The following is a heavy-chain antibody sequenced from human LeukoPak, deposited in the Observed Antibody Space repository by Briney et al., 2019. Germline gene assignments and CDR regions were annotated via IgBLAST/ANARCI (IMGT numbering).Heavy chain of an antibody. Sequence: PSKTLSLTCAVSGYSISSGYYWGWIRQSPGKGLEYIGSVHHSADTNYNPSLKSRVTMSIDTSKNQFSLKLNSVTAADTAVYYCARYGHWFDPWGQGTLVTVSS. V-gene: IGHV4-38-2*01. CDR3: ARYGHWFDP. CDR2: VHHSADT. J-gene: IGHJ5*02. D-gene: IGHD3-10*01. CDR1: GYSISSGYY.